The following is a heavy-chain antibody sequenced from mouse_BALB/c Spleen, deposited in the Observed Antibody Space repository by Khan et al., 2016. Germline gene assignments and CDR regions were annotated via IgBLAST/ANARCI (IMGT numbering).Heavy chain of an antibody. CDR2: IDPSNGRT. CDR3: ARSLYDYDADY. CDR1: GYTFTSYW. Sequence: QVQLQQPGAELAKPGASVKLSCKASGYTFTSYWMHWVKQRPGQGLEWIGEIDPSNGRTNYNEKFKSKATLTVDKSSSTAYMQLSSLTSEDSAVYYCARSLYDYDADYWGQGTTLTVSS. D-gene: IGHD2-4*01. V-gene: IGHV1S81*02. J-gene: IGHJ2*01.